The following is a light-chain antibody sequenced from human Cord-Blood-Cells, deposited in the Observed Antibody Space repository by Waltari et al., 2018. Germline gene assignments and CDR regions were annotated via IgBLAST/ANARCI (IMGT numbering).Light chain of an antibody. Sequence: QSALTQPASVSGSPGQSITTSCPGPSSDVGGYNFVSWYQQHPGKAPKLMIYDVSNRPSGVSNRFSGSKSGNTASLTISGLQAEDEADYYCSSYTSSSTLVVFGGGTKLTVL. CDR2: DVS. J-gene: IGLJ2*01. CDR3: SSYTSSSTLVV. V-gene: IGLV2-14*01. CDR1: SSDVGGYNF.